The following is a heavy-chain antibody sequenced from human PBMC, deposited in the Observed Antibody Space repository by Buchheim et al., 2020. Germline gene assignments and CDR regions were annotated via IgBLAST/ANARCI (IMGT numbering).Heavy chain of an antibody. CDR3: AKEGTRRGVDFDY. Sequence: QVQMVQSGAEVKRPGASVKVSCEASGYTFTGYYLHWVRLAPGQGLEWMGWINPNSGDTNYAQRFQGRVTMTRDTSIRTAHMELTSLRSDDTAVYYCAKEGTRRGVDFDYWGQGTL. CDR2: INPNSGDT. V-gene: IGHV1-2*02. D-gene: IGHD2-21*01. CDR1: GYTFTGYY. J-gene: IGHJ4*02.